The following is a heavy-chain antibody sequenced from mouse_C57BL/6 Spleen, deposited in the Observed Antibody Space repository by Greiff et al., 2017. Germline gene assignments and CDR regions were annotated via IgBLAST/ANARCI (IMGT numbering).Heavy chain of an antibody. CDR3: ARSDYYGSSYWYFDV. Sequence: EVQRVESGPELVKPGASVKMSCKASGYTFTDYNMHWVKQSHGKSLEWIGYINPNNGGTSYNQKFKGKATLTVNKSSSTAYMELRSLTSEDSAVYYCARSDYYGSSYWYFDVWGTGTTVTVSS. J-gene: IGHJ1*03. CDR1: GYTFTDYN. V-gene: IGHV1-22*01. D-gene: IGHD1-1*01. CDR2: INPNNGGT.